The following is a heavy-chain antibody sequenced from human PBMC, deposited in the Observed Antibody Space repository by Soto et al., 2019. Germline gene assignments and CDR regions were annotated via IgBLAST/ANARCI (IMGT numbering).Heavy chain of an antibody. CDR1: GDSVSSGASH. CDR2: IHHNATA. Sequence: SETLSLTCTLSGDSVSSGASHWTWIRQSPGKGLAWLGYIHHNATADCNPSLKSRVSISVDTSKNQFSLKLTSATTADTAVYYCARLDRSTSKIGVWGQGTTVTVSS. J-gene: IGHJ6*02. V-gene: IGHV4-61*08. CDR3: ARLDRSTSKIGV. D-gene: IGHD3-22*01.